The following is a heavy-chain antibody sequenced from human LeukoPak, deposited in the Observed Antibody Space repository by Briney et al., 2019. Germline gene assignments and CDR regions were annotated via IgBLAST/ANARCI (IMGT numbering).Heavy chain of an antibody. Sequence: SETLTLTCTVSGGSISTSPYYWGWIRQPPRKGLEWIGDIYYSGNTYYNPSLKSRVTISVDTSKNQVSLKVTSVTAADTALYYCARRRTYDILTGYPQYYFDYWGQGALVTVSS. CDR1: GGSISTSPYY. V-gene: IGHV4-39*01. CDR2: IYYSGNT. D-gene: IGHD3-9*01. J-gene: IGHJ4*02. CDR3: ARRRTYDILTGYPQYYFDY.